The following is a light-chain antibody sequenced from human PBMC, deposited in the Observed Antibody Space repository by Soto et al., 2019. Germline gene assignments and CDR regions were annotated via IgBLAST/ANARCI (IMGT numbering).Light chain of an antibody. V-gene: IGKV1-12*01. J-gene: IGKJ1*01. CDR1: QNIGSF. CDR2: AAS. CDR3: KQANSFPRT. Sequence: DIQMTQSPSSLSTSVGDRFTITCRASQNIGSFLDWYQQRPGKVPELLIYAASRLRSGVPSRFSGSGSGTDFTLTISSLQPEDFATYYCKQANSFPRTFGQGTKVDIK.